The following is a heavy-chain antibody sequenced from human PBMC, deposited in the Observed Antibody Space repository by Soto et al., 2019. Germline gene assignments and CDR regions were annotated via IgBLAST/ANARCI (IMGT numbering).Heavy chain of an antibody. V-gene: IGHV1-18*01. CDR1: GYTFTSYG. CDR2: ISACNGNT. D-gene: IGHD3-10*01. Sequence: ASVKVSCKASGYTFTSYGISWVRQAPGQGLEWMGWISACNGNTNYAQKLQGRVTMTTDTSTSTAYMELRSLRSDDTAVYYCARALPSYGSGSYYPSYFDYWGQGTLVTVSS. CDR3: ARALPSYGSGSYYPSYFDY. J-gene: IGHJ4*02.